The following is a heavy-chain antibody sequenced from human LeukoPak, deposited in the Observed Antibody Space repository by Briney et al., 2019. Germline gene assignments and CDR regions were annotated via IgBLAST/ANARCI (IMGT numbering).Heavy chain of an antibody. Sequence: TGGSLRLSCAASGFTFSSYAMSWVRQAPGKGLEWVSAISGSGGSTYYADSVKGRFTISRDNSKNTLYLQKNSLRAEDTAVYYCARTSSSAAAGLWGQGTLVTVSS. D-gene: IGHD6-13*01. J-gene: IGHJ4*02. CDR2: ISGSGGST. V-gene: IGHV3-23*01. CDR3: ARTSSSAAAGL. CDR1: GFTFSSYA.